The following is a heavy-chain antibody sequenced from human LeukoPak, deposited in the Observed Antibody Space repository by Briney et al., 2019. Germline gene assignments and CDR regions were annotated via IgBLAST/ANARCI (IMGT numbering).Heavy chain of an antibody. J-gene: IGHJ6*02. Sequence: GGSLRLSCAASGFTFDDFAMHWVRHIPGKGLEWVSGISWDSATIGYADSVKGRFTISRDDAKNSLYLQMNRLGAEDTALYYCTKGSKYYDSVYGMDVWGQGTTVTVSS. CDR3: TKGSKYYDSVYGMDV. CDR2: ISWDSATI. CDR1: GFTFDDFA. D-gene: IGHD3-3*01. V-gene: IGHV3-9*01.